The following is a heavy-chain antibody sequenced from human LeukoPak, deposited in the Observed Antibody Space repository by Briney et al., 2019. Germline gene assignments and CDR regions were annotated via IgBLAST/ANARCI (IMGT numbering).Heavy chain of an antibody. Sequence: GRSLRLSCAASGFSFSNFSMHWVRQSPGKGLEWVAVTSYDGTNKYYADSVQGRFTISRDNGKNSLYLQMNSLRLEDTAVYYCARESAVTLADYGFDVWGQGTTVTVSS. V-gene: IGHV3-30-3*01. CDR2: TSYDGTNK. D-gene: IGHD4-17*01. J-gene: IGHJ6*02. CDR3: ARESAVTLADYGFDV. CDR1: GFSFSNFS.